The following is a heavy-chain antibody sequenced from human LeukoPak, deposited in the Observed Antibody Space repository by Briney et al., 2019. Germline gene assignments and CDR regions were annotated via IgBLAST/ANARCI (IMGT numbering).Heavy chain of an antibody. D-gene: IGHD2-15*01. CDR3: ARVGFRGGYCSGGSCPNWFDP. CDR2: IYYSGST. J-gene: IGHJ5*02. Sequence: SETLSLTCTVSGGSMSSHYWSWIRQPPGKGLEWIGYIYYSGSTYYNPSLKSRVTISIDTSKNQFSLKLSSVTAADTAVYYCARVGFRGGYCSGGSCPNWFDPWGQGTLVTVSS. CDR1: GGSMSSHY. V-gene: IGHV4-59*11.